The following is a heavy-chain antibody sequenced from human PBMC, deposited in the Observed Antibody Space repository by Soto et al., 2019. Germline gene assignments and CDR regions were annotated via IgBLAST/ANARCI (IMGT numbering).Heavy chain of an antibody. CDR2: ISRSSIGI. CDR1: GFTFSLYS. V-gene: IGHV3-48*02. D-gene: IGHD3-10*01. Sequence: EVQLVESGGGLVQPRGSLRLSCAASGFTFSLYSMSWVREAPGKRLEWVSYISRSSIGIHYADSVMGRFIISRDDVTNSMHLQMNSLRDGDTAVYYCARAVTWGLDVWGQGTTVSISS. J-gene: IGHJ6*01. CDR3: ARAVTWGLDV.